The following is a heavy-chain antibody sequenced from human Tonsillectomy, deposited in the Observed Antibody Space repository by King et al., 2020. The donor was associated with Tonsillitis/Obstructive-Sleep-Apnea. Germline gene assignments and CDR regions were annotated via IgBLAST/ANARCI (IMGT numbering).Heavy chain of an antibody. CDR1: CGSICSYY. J-gene: IGHJ5*02. V-gene: IGHV4-59*01. Sequence: VQLQESGPRLVKPSETLSLTCTVSCGSICSYYWSWIRQPPGKGLEWNGHMYYSGSTDDNPSPKSRVTMSVDTSRNQFSLKLRAVTAADTAVYYCARDQGYQLLLPSSYDNWFDPWGQGTLVTVSS. CDR3: ARDQGYQLLLPSSYDNWFDP. D-gene: IGHD2-2*01. CDR2: MYYSGST.